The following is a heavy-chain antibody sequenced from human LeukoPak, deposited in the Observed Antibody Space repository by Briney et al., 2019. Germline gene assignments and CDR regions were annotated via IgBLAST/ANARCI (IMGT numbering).Heavy chain of an antibody. V-gene: IGHV3-23*01. CDR1: GFTFSSYA. CDR3: AKGSDYYDSSGYCDY. D-gene: IGHD3-22*01. J-gene: IGHJ4*02. Sequence: GGSLRLSCAASGFTFSSYAMSWVRQAPGKGLEWVSAISGSGGSTYYADSVKCRFTISRDNSKNTLYLQMNSVRAEATAVYYCAKGSDYYDSSGYCDYWRQATLVTASS. CDR2: ISGSGGST.